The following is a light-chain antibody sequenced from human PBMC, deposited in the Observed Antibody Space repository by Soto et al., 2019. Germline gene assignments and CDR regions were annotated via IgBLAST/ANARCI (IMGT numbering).Light chain of an antibody. CDR2: LGS. Sequence: DIVLTQSPLSLPVTPGEPASISCRSSQSLLQRNGYNYLDWYLQKPGQSPQLLIYLGSNRASGVPDRCSGSGSGTDFTLKISRVEAEDAGIYYCMQVLQTPLTFGGGTKVQI. CDR3: MQVLQTPLT. CDR1: QSLLQRNGYNY. J-gene: IGKJ4*01. V-gene: IGKV2-28*01.